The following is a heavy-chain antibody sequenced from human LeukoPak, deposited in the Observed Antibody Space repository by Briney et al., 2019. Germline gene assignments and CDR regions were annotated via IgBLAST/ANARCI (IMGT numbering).Heavy chain of an antibody. D-gene: IGHD3-22*01. CDR2: ISYDGSNK. Sequence: PGGSLRLSCAASGFTFSSYGMHWVRQAPGKGLEWVAVISYDGSNKYYADSVKGRFTISRDNSKNTLYLQMNSLRAEDTAVCYCAKAEYYYDSSGYSNSLVVDYWGQGTLVTVSS. CDR3: AKAEYYYDSSGYSNSLVVDY. CDR1: GFTFSSYG. J-gene: IGHJ4*02. V-gene: IGHV3-30*18.